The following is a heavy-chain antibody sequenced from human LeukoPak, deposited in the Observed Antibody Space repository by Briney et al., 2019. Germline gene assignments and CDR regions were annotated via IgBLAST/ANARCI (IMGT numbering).Heavy chain of an antibody. CDR3: ARGGGLDV. V-gene: IGHV3-7*03. CDR1: GVTLSNYA. Sequence: GGSLRLSCVASGVTLSNYAMSWARQAPGKGLEWVASINHNGNVNYYVDSVKGRFTISRDNAKNSLYLQMSNLRAEDTAVYFCARGGGLDVWGQGATVTVSS. CDR2: INHNGNVN. D-gene: IGHD3-16*01. J-gene: IGHJ6*02.